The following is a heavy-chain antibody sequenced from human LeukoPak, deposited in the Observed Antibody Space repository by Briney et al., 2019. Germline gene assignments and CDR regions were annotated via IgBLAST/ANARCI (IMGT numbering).Heavy chain of an antibody. CDR1: GYTFTSYD. J-gene: IGHJ6*02. Sequence: GASVKVSCKASGYTFTSYDINWVRQATGQGLEWVGWMNPNRGNTGYAQKFQGRVTMTRNTSISAAYMELSSLRSEDTAVYYCARGGYYYGSGSYSHYYYYGMDVWGQGTTVTVSS. V-gene: IGHV1-8*01. D-gene: IGHD3-10*01. CDR2: MNPNRGNT. CDR3: ARGGYYYGSGSYSHYYYYGMDV.